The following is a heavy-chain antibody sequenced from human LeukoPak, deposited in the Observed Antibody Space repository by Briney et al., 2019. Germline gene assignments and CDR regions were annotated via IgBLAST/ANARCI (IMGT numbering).Heavy chain of an antibody. CDR3: ARGYSGYGGDY. J-gene: IGHJ4*02. V-gene: IGHV4-59*12. CDR2: SFYTGTT. D-gene: IGHD5-12*01. Sequence: SETLSLTCIVSGGSISAYYWSWIRQPPGKGMEWIGYSFYTGTTNYNPSLKSRVTISADTSKNQISLKLNSATAADTAVYYCARGYSGYGGDYWGQGSRVTVSS. CDR1: GGSISAYY.